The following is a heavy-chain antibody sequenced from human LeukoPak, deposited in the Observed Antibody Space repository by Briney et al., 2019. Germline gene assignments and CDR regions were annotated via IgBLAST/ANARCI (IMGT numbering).Heavy chain of an antibody. CDR2: IWYDGSNK. V-gene: IGHV3-33*06. CDR1: GFTFSSYG. J-gene: IGHJ4*02. CDR3: AKQHYYDSSGYYPPGD. D-gene: IGHD3-22*01. Sequence: GGSLRLSCAASGFTFSSYGMHWVRQAPGKGLEWVAVIWYDGSNKYYADSVKGRFTISRDNSKNTLYLQMSSLRAEDTAMYYCAKQHYYDSSGYYPPGDWGQGTLVTVSS.